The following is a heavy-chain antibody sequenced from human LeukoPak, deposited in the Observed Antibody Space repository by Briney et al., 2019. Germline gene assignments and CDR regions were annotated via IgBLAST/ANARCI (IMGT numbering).Heavy chain of an antibody. Sequence: GASVEVSCKASGYTFTSYYMHWVRQAPGQGLEWMGIINPSGGSTSYAQKFQGRVTMTRDMSTGTVYMELSSLRSEDTAVYYCARDPNSSGYYDYWGQGTLVTVSS. D-gene: IGHD3-22*01. CDR1: GYTFTSYY. CDR3: ARDPNSSGYYDY. J-gene: IGHJ4*02. V-gene: IGHV1-46*01. CDR2: INPSGGST.